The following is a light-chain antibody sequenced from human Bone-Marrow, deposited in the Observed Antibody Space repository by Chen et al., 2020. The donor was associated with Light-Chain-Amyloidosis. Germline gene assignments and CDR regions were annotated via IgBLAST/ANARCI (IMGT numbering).Light chain of an antibody. CDR3: QVWDRSSDRPV. CDR2: DDS. V-gene: IGLV3-21*02. J-gene: IGLJ3*02. Sequence: SYVLTQPSSVSVAPGQTATIPCGGNNIGSTSVHWYQQTPGQAPLLVVYDDSDRPSGIPERLSGSNSRNTATLTISRVEAGDEADYYCQVWDRSSDRPVFGGGTKLTVL. CDR1: NIGSTS.